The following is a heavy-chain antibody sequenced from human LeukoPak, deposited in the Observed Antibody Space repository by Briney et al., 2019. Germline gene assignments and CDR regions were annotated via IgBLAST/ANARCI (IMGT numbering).Heavy chain of an antibody. Sequence: QSGGSLRLSCAASGFTFSSYAMSWVRQAPGKGLEWVSAISGSGGSTYYADSVKGRFTISRDNSKNTLYLQMNSLRAEDTAVYYCAKIGHYSGSYLVDYWGQGTLVTVSS. V-gene: IGHV3-23*01. CDR3: AKIGHYSGSYLVDY. J-gene: IGHJ4*02. CDR2: ISGSGGST. D-gene: IGHD1-26*01. CDR1: GFTFSSYA.